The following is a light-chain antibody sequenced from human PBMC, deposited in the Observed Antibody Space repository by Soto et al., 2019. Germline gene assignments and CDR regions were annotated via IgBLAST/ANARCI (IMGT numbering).Light chain of an antibody. CDR2: DVS. Sequence: DIQVTQSPSTLSAFLGDRVTITCRASQSISNWLAWYQQKPGKAPKLLIYDVSSLESGVPSRFSGSGSGTEFTLTISSLQPDDFATYYCQQYNTFWTFGQGTKVDI. CDR1: QSISNW. J-gene: IGKJ1*01. V-gene: IGKV1-5*01. CDR3: QQYNTFWT.